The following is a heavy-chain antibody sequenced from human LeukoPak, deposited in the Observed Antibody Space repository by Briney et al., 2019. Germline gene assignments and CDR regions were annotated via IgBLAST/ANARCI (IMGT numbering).Heavy chain of an antibody. J-gene: IGHJ4*02. CDR1: GGSVSGGSYY. D-gene: IGHD1-26*01. CDR3: ARDRVGATDY. V-gene: IGHV4-61*01. CDR2: IYYSGST. Sequence: PSETLSLTCTVSGGSVSGGSYYWSWIRQPPGKGLEWIGYIYYSGSTNYNPSLKSRVTISVDTSKNQFSLKLSSVTAADTAVYYCARDRVGATDYWGQGTLVTVSS.